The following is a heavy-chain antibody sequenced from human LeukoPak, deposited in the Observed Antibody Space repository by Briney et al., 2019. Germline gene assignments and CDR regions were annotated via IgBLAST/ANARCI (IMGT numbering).Heavy chain of an antibody. CDR1: GGSFSGYY. V-gene: IGHV4-34*01. J-gene: IGHJ5*02. CDR3: ARGPTNSPNHSGRNDWFDP. D-gene: IGHD1-26*01. Sequence: PSETLSLTCAVYGGSFSGYYWSWIRQPPGKGLEWIGEINHSGSTNYNPSLKSRVTISVDTSKNQFSLKLSSVTAADTAVYYCARGPTNSPNHSGRNDWFDPWGQGTLVTVSS. CDR2: INHSGST.